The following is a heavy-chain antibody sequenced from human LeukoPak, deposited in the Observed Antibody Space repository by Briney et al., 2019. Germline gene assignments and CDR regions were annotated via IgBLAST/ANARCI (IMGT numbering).Heavy chain of an antibody. CDR3: ARGDGIAAAGSPLDY. CDR2: INHSGST. J-gene: IGHJ4*02. V-gene: IGHV4-34*01. Sequence: SETLSLTCAVYGGSFSGYYWSWIRQPPGKGLEWIGEINHSGSTNYNPSLKSRVTISVDTSKNQFSLKLSSVTAADTAVYYCARGDGIAAAGSPLDYWGQGTLVTVSS. CDR1: GGSFSGYY. D-gene: IGHD6-13*01.